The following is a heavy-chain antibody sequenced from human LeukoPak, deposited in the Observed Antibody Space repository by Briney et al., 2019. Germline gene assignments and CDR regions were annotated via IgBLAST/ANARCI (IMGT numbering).Heavy chain of an antibody. CDR1: GGSISSRGYY. J-gene: IGHJ3*02. CDR3: ARDLSGAFDI. V-gene: IGHV4-39*07. CDR2: IYYSGST. D-gene: IGHD3-16*02. Sequence: SETLSLTCTVSGGSISSRGYYWGWIRQPPGKGLEWIGSIYYSGSTSYNPSLKSRVTISVDTSKNQFSLKLSSVTAADTAVYYCARDLSGAFDIWGQGTMVTVSS.